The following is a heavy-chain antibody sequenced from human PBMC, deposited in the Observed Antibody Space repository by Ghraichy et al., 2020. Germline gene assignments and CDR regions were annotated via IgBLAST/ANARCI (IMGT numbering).Heavy chain of an antibody. D-gene: IGHD2-2*01. Sequence: SPTLSLTCTVSGGSINISGYYWSWIRQPPGEGLECIGYVYDGGNTKYNPSLKGRVTISVDTSKNHFSLNLTSVTAADTAMYYCARGYSSTLMNWFDPWGQGTLVTVSS. CDR2: VYDGGNT. CDR3: ARGYSSTLMNWFDP. V-gene: IGHV4-61*03. J-gene: IGHJ5*02. CDR1: GGSINISGYY.